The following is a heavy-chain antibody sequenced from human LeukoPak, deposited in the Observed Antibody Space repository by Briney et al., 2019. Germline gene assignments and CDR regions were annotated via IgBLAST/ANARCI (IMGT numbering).Heavy chain of an antibody. V-gene: IGHV4-59*01. D-gene: IGHD4-23*01. Sequence: PSETLSLTCTVSSRSISSYYWSWLPQPPGKGREWIGYIYYSGSTNYNPSLKSRVTISVDTTKNQFYMKLSSVTAADTAVYYCARPLRWLFDYWGQGTLVTVSS. J-gene: IGHJ4*02. CDR1: SRSISSYY. CDR2: IYYSGST. CDR3: ARPLRWLFDY.